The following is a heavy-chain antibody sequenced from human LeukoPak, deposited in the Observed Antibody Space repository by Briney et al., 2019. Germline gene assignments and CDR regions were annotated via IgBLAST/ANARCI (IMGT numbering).Heavy chain of an antibody. CDR3: ARDSKQDY. V-gene: IGHV1-2*02. CDR1: GYTFTGYY. J-gene: IGHJ4*02. Sequence: ASVKVSCKASGYTFTGYYLHWVRQAPGQGLEWMGWINPNSGGTSYAQKFQGRVTVTRDTSISTAYMELSRLRSADTAVYYCARDSKQDYWGQGSLVTVSS. CDR2: INPNSGGT.